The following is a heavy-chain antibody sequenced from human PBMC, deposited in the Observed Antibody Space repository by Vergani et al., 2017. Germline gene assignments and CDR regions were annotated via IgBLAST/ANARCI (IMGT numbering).Heavy chain of an antibody. CDR1: GDSITNGGFS. J-gene: IGHJ6*03. CDR3: ARASLRALVGYYYYMDV. CDR2: IFPSGNS. V-gene: IGHV4-30-2*01. D-gene: IGHD3-16*02. Sequence: QLQLQESGSGLVKPSQTLSLTCAVSGDSITNGGFSWNWIRQAPGKGPELIGYIFPSGNSDDNPSLKNRVSISLDKYKNQFSLWVNSVTAADTAVYFCARASLRALVGYYYYMDVWGKGKTVVVSS.